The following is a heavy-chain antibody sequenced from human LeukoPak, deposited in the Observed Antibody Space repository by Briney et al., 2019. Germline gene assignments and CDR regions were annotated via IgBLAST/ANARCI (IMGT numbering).Heavy chain of an antibody. J-gene: IGHJ5*02. CDR3: AREWATYHNWYDP. CDR1: GYTVETGYY. Sequence: TSETLSLTCTVSGYTVETGYYWAWLRQPPGKGLDWIGSIYRSATTYYNPSLKSRVLISMDMSKNEVSLSLTSVTAADTAVYYCAREWATYHNWYDPWGQGTLVIVSS. D-gene: IGHD1-26*01. CDR2: IYRSATT. V-gene: IGHV4-38-2*02.